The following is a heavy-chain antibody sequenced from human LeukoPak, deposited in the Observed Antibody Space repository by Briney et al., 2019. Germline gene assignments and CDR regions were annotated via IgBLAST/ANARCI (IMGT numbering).Heavy chain of an antibody. J-gene: IGHJ4*02. CDR3: ARDGSDYYDSSGTGY. CDR1: GFTFSSYA. Sequence: GGSLRLSCAASGFTFSSYAMSWVRQAPGKGLEWVSVIYSGGSTYYADSVKGRFTISRDNSKNTLYLQMNSLRAEDTAVYYCARDGSDYYDSSGTGYWGQGTLVTVSS. D-gene: IGHD3-22*01. CDR2: IYSGGST. V-gene: IGHV3-66*01.